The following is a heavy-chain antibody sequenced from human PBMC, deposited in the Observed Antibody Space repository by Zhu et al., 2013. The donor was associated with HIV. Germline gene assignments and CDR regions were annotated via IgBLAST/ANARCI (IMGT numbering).Heavy chain of an antibody. CDR1: ADTFSDSV. Sequence: QVQLVQSGAEVKKPGTSVKVSCKASADTFSDSVISWVRQAPGQGLEWMGWINPNSGGTNYAQKFQGRVTMTRDTSISTAYMELSRLRSDDTAVYYCAREVPSSYYYMDVWGKGTTVTVSS. D-gene: IGHD2-2*01. CDR2: INPNSGGT. CDR3: AREVPSSYYYMDV. V-gene: IGHV1-2*02. J-gene: IGHJ6*03.